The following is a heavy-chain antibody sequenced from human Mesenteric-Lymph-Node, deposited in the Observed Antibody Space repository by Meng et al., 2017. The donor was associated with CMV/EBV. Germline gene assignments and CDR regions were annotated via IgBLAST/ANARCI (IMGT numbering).Heavy chain of an antibody. CDR2: IFHSGSS. D-gene: IGHD3-16*01. Sequence: SETLSLTCAVSGGSISSTNWWSWVRQPPGKGLEWIGEIFHSGSSNYNPSLKSRVTISVDKSKNHFALRLTSVTAADTAVYYCASYPLSRWGSPPSWGQGTLVTVSS. CDR3: ASYPLSRWGSPPS. J-gene: IGHJ5*02. CDR1: GGSISSTNW. V-gene: IGHV4-4*02.